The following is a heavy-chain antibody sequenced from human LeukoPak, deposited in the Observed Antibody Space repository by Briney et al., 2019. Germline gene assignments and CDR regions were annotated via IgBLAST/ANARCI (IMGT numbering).Heavy chain of an antibody. CDR1: GFTFSSYW. CDR2: IKQDGSEK. J-gene: IGHJ6*03. V-gene: IGHV3-7*01. Sequence: GGSLRLSCAASGFTFSSYWMSWVRQAPGKGLEWVANIKQDGSEKYYVDSVKGRFTISRDNAKNSLYLQMNSLRAEDTAVYYCATIPSSDGSSGVRRDYYYYMDVWGKGTTVTVSS. CDR3: ATIPSSDGSSGVRRDYYYYMDV. D-gene: IGHD3-22*01.